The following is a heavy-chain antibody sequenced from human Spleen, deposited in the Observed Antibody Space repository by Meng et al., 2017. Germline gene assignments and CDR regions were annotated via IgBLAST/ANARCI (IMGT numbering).Heavy chain of an antibody. CDR1: GASFSGYY. J-gene: IGHJ5*02. Sequence: SETLSLTCAVYGASFSGYYWSWIRQPPGKGLEWIGEINHSGSTNYNPSLKSRVTISVDTSKNQFSLKLSSVTAADTAVYYCARGELGYCSGGSCYSIPGWFDPWGQGTLVTVSS. V-gene: IGHV4-34*01. CDR3: ARGELGYCSGGSCYSIPGWFDP. D-gene: IGHD2-15*01. CDR2: INHSGST.